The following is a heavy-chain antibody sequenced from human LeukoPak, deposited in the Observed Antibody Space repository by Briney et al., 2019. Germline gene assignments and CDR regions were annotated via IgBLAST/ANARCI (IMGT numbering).Heavy chain of an antibody. CDR3: AKTPYGSGSYYNAYNWFDP. D-gene: IGHD3-10*01. V-gene: IGHV4-38-2*02. J-gene: IGHJ5*02. CDR1: GYSISSGYY. CDR2: IYHSGST. Sequence: SETLSLTCTVSGYSISSGYYWGWIRQPPGKGLEWIGSIYHSGSTYYNPSLKSRVTISVDTSKNQFSLKLSSVTAADTAVYYCAKTPYGSGSYYNAYNWFDPWGQGTLVTVSA.